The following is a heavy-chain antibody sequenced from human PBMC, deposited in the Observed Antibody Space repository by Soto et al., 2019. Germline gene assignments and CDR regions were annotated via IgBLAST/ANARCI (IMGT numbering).Heavy chain of an antibody. CDR3: ARDAYYGSGSYNYFDY. CDR2: INAGNDNT. D-gene: IGHD3-10*01. J-gene: IGHJ4*02. Sequence: QVQLVQSGAEVKKPGASVKLSCKASGYTFTRFSMHWVRQAPGQRLEWMGWINAGNDNTKYSQKFLDRVTITRDTSGSPIDKQLGGLRSEDTAVYFCARDAYYGSGSYNYFDYWGQGTPVTVSS. V-gene: IGHV1-3*01. CDR1: GYTFTRFS.